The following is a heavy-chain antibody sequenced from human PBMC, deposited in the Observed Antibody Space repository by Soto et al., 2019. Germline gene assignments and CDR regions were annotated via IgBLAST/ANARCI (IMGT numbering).Heavy chain of an antibody. J-gene: IGHJ6*02. CDR3: ARDPSLIAVACTLVCSYYYYGMDV. D-gene: IGHD6-19*01. CDR1: GGTFSSYA. V-gene: IGHV1-69*12. CDR2: IIPIFGTA. Sequence: QVQLVQSGAAVKKPGSSVKVSCKASGGTFSSYAISWVRQAPGQGLEWMGGIIPIFGTANYAQKFQGRVTITADESTSTAYMEPSSLRAGETAVDYCARDPSLIAVACTLVCSYYYYGMDVWGQGTTVTVS.